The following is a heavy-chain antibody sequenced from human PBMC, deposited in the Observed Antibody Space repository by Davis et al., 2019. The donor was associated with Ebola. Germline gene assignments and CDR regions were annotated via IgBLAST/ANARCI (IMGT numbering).Heavy chain of an antibody. CDR3: LKGGCSSTNCYTRWFDP. V-gene: IGHV3-74*01. D-gene: IGHD2-2*02. CDR2: IYSDGRRT. J-gene: IGHJ5*02. CDR1: GFAFSAYW. Sequence: HTGGSLRLSCAASGFAFSAYWMPWVRQTPEKGLVWVARIYSDGRRTAYADSVKGRFTISRANSKNTLYLDMSSLRPEDTAIYYCLKGGCSSTNCYTRWFDPWGQGTLVNVSS.